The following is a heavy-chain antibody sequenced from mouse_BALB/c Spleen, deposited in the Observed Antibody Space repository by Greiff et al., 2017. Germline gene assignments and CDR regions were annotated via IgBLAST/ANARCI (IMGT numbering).Heavy chain of an antibody. J-gene: IGHJ2*01. D-gene: IGHD2-3*01. Sequence: VQLQQSGPGLVKPSQSLSLTCTVTGYSITSDYAWNWIRQFPGNKLEWMGYISYSGSTSYNPSLKSRISITRDTSKNQFFLQLNSVTTEDTATYYCARDGLDYWGQGTTLTVSS. CDR2: ISYSGST. CDR3: ARDGLDY. V-gene: IGHV3-2*02. CDR1: GYSITSDYA.